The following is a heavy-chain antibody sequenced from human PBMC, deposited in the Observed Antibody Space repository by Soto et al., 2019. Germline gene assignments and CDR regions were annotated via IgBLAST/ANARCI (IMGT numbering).Heavy chain of an antibody. D-gene: IGHD2-8*01. CDR1: GFIFNRFS. Sequence: EVQLLESGGGLVQPGGSLRLSCVGTGFIFNRFSMSWVRQAPGKGPEWVSGTTGNGDATDYAESVKGRFIISRDNSKNTLYLQMSRLRAEDTAIYFCARPPNGAFAHWGVDVWGQGTTVIVSS. CDR2: TTGNGDAT. CDR3: ARPPNGAFAHWGVDV. V-gene: IGHV3-23*01. J-gene: IGHJ6*02.